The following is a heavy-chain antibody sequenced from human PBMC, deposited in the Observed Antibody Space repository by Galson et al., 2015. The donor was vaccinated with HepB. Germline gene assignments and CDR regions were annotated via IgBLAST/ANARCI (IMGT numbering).Heavy chain of an antibody. CDR1: GFTFGCCW. Sequence: SLRLSCATSGFTFGCCWMSWVRQAPGKGLEWVATINQDGSEKDYVDSVKGRFTISRDNAKNSLFLQMNSLIGEDTAVYYCAKDQRLVRGGSDYWGQVTLFTVSS. CDR3: AKDQRLVRGGSDY. V-gene: IGHV3-7*01. J-gene: IGHJ4*02. D-gene: IGHD6-19*01. CDR2: INQDGSEK.